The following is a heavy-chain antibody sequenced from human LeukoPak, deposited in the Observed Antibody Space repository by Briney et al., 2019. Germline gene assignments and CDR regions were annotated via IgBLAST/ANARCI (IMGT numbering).Heavy chain of an antibody. V-gene: IGHV1-24*01. CDR1: GYTLTELS. D-gene: IGHD3-22*01. J-gene: IGHJ4*02. CDR3: ATDPGGYYDSSGYYYGY. CDR2: FDPEDGET. Sequence: EASVTVSCTVSGYTLTELSMHWVRQAPGKGLEWMGGFDPEDGETIYAQKFQGRVTMTEDTSTDTAYMELSSLRSEDTAVYYCATDPGGYYDSSGYYYGYWGQGTLVTVSS.